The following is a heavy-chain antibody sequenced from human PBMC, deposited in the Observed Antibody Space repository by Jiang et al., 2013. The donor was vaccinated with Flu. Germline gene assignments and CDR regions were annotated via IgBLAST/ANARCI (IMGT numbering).Heavy chain of an antibody. CDR3: ASSVNYGGNWWFDP. Sequence: LEWMGWITPFNGNTNYAQKFQDRVTITRDRSMSTAYMELSSLRSEDTAMYYCASSVNYGGNWWFDPWGQGTLVTVSS. J-gene: IGHJ5*02. CDR2: ITPFNGNT. V-gene: IGHV1-45*02. D-gene: IGHD4-23*01.